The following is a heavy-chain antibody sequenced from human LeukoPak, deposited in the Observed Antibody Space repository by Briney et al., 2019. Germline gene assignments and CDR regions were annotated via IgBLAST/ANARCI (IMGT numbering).Heavy chain of an antibody. Sequence: PSETLSLTCTVSGYSISSVYYWGWIRQPPGKGLEWIGSIYHGGSTYYNPSLKSRVTISVDTSKNQFSLKLSSVTAADTAVYYXXXXXXXXXRYYYYYYMDVWGKGTTVTISS. CDR3: XXXXXXXXRYYYYYYMDV. V-gene: IGHV4-38-2*02. J-gene: IGHJ6*03. CDR1: GYSISSVYY. CDR2: IYHGGST.